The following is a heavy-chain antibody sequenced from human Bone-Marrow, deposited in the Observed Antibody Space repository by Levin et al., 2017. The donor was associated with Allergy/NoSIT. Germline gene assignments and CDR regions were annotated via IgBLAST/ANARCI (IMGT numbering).Heavy chain of an antibody. CDR2: IKSRTDGGTT. CDR3: TTSPPRRARLLLLDY. V-gene: IGHV3-15*07. Sequence: PGGSLRLSCAASVFTFSNAWMNWVRQAPGKGLEWVGRIKSRTDGGTTDYAAPVKGRFTISRDDSKNTLYLQMNSLKTEDTAMYYCTTSPPRRARLLLLDYWGQGTLLTVSS. J-gene: IGHJ4*02. CDR1: VFTFSNAW. D-gene: IGHD3-22*01.